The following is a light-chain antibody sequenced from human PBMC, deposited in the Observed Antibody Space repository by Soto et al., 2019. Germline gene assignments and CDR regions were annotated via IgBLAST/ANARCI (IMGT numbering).Light chain of an antibody. CDR1: ECIIGW. CDR2: NAS. J-gene: IGKJ1*01. V-gene: IGKV1-5*03. CDR3: HQYHNFPRT. Sequence: DIQLTQSPSTLSASVGDRVTITCRASECIIGWLSWYQQKPAQAPNLLIYNASTLESGVPSRFSGSGSGTEITLTVSSLQPDDFATYYCHQYHNFPRTFGQGTKVDIK.